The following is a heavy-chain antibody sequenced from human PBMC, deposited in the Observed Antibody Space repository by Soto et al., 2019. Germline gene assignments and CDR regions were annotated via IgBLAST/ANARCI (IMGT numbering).Heavy chain of an antibody. D-gene: IGHD2-2*02. J-gene: IGHJ3*02. CDR2: IYYSGST. Sequence: SETLSLTCTVSGGSISSYYWSWIRQPPGKGLEWIGYIYYSGSTNYNPSLKSRVTISVDTSKNQFSLKLSSVTAADTAVYYCARLGYCSSTSCYNAFDIWGQGTMVTVSS. V-gene: IGHV4-59*08. CDR3: ARLGYCSSTSCYNAFDI. CDR1: GGSISSYY.